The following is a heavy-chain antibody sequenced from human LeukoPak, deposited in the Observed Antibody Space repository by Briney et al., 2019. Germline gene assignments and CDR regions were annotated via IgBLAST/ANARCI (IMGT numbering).Heavy chain of an antibody. V-gene: IGHV1-2*02. CDR1: GYTFTCYY. Sequence: ASVKVSCKASGYTFTCYYMHWVRQAPGQGLEWMGWINPNSGGTNYAQKFQGRVTMTRDMSTSTVYMDLSSLRSEDTAVYYCARGRHYYDSSDYYYEGDAFDIWGQGTMVTVSS. J-gene: IGHJ3*02. CDR2: INPNSGGT. CDR3: ARGRHYYDSSDYYYEGDAFDI. D-gene: IGHD3-22*01.